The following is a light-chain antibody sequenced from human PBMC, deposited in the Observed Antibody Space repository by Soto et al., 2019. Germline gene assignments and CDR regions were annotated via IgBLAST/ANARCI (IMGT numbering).Light chain of an antibody. CDR2: EVT. V-gene: IGLV2-14*03. J-gene: IGLJ1*01. CDR1: HNDIGTYDY. Sequence: QSALTQPTSASGSPGQSITISCTGNHNDIGTYDYVSWYQQHPGRAPRLLIHEVTTRPSGISGRFSASKSGLTASLTISGLQPEDEADYYCSSFACNRIYVFGPGTKLTVL. CDR3: SSFACNRIYV.